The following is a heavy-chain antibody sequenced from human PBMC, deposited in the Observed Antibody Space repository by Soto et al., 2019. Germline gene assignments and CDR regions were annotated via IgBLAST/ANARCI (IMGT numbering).Heavy chain of an antibody. V-gene: IGHV5-51*01. CDR1: GYRFTSFW. CDR2: IYPGDSDT. Sequence: PGACLKMSGRGSGYRFTSFWIGCVRQMPGKGLEWMGIIYPGDSDTRYSPSFQGQVTISADKSISTAYLQWSSLKASDTAMYYCARHPPDCSGGSCYSGPQDEWYYYMDVWGKGTTVTVSS. CDR3: ARHPPDCSGGSCYSGPQDEWYYYMDV. D-gene: IGHD2-15*01. J-gene: IGHJ6*03.